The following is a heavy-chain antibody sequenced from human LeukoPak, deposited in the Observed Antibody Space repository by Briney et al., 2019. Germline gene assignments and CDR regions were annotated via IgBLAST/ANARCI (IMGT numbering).Heavy chain of an antibody. CDR3: AKRSIFDY. CDR2: INSDGSEG. Sequence: GGSLRLSCAVSGFTFSGFWMSWSRQAPGKGLEWVASINSDGSEGYYADVVKGRFTISRDNAKNSLYLQMNSLRAEDTAVYYCAKRSIFDYWGQGTLVTVSS. CDR1: GFTFSGFW. J-gene: IGHJ4*02. V-gene: IGHV3-7*03.